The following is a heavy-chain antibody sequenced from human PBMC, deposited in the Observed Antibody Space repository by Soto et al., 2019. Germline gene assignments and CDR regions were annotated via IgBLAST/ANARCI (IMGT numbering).Heavy chain of an antibody. CDR3: AHAGDYDLLTFDH. CDR2: IYWDDDK. Sequence: QITLKESGPTLVRLAQTLTLTCDFSGFSLSTYHMGVAWIRQPSGKALEWLALIYWDDDKRYSPSLKDRLAISKDTSSNQVVLTITNIDPGDSATYFCAHAGDYDLLTFDHWGPGTLVTVSS. V-gene: IGHV2-5*02. J-gene: IGHJ4*02. CDR1: GFSLSTYHMG. D-gene: IGHD4-17*01.